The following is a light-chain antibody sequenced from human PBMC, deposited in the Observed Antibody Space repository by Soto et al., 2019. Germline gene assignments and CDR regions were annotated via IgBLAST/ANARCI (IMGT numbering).Light chain of an antibody. Sequence: EIVMTQSPATLSVSPGERATVSCRASQSVSSNLAWYQQKPGQAPRLLIYGASTRATGIPARFSGSASGTEFTLTIGSLQSEDFAVYYCQQYNNWPRTFGQGNKLEIK. CDR2: GAS. CDR1: QSVSSN. J-gene: IGKJ2*01. V-gene: IGKV3-15*01. CDR3: QQYNNWPRT.